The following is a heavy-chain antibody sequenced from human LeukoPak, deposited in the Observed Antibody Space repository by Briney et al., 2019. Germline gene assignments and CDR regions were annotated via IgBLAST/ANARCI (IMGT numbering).Heavy chain of an antibody. J-gene: IGHJ4*02. Sequence: PGGSLRLSCAASGFTFSSYWMSWVRQAPGKGLEWVANIKQDGSEKYYVDSVKGRFTISRDNAKNSLYLQMNSLRAEDTAVYYCARVRAKYDSSGYYYLRFFDYWGQGTLVTVSS. CDR1: GFTFSSYW. CDR3: ARVRAKYDSSGYYYLRFFDY. CDR2: IKQDGSEK. D-gene: IGHD3-22*01. V-gene: IGHV3-7*01.